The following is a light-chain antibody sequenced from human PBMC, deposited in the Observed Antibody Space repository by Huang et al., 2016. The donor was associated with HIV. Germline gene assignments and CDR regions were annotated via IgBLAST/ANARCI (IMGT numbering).Light chain of an antibody. CDR1: QDITNF. V-gene: IGKV1-33*01. CDR2: DAS. J-gene: IGKJ2*01. Sequence: DFQMTQSPSSLSASVGDRVTITCQASQDITNFLNWYQEKPGKAPKLLIYDASNLETGVPSKFSGGGSGTYFTLTISSLQPEDFATYYCQQYNNLPYTFGQGTKLEIK. CDR3: QQYNNLPYT.